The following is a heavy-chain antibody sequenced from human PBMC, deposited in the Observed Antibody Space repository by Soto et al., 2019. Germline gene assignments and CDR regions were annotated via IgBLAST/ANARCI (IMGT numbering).Heavy chain of an antibody. Sequence: PLEILSLTCTVSGGSISSGGCYWSWIRQPPGKGLEWIGYIYYSGSTYYNPSLKSRVTISVDTSKNQFSLKLSSVTAADTAVYYCARANYYGSSNYWGQGTLVTVSS. CDR2: IYYSGST. J-gene: IGHJ4*02. V-gene: IGHV4-30-4*01. CDR3: ARANYYGSSNY. D-gene: IGHD3-10*01. CDR1: GGSISSGGCY.